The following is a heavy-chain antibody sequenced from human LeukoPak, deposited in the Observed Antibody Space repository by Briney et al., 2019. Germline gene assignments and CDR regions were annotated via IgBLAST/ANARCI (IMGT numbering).Heavy chain of an antibody. J-gene: IGHJ2*01. CDR1: GGSFSGYY. CDR2: INHSGST. Sequence: SETLSLTCAVYGGSFSGYYWSWIRQPPGKGLEWIGEINHSGSTNYNPSLKGRVTISVDTSKNQFSLKLSSVTAADTAVYYCARVIIAAARLTNWYFDLWGRGNLVTVSS. D-gene: IGHD6-13*01. CDR3: ARVIIAAARLTNWYFDL. V-gene: IGHV4-34*01.